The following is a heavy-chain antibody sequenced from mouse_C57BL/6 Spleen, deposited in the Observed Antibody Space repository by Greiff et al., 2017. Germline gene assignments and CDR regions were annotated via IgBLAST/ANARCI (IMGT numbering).Heavy chain of an antibody. CDR1: GYAFTNYL. D-gene: IGHD2-3*01. V-gene: IGHV1-54*01. J-gene: IGHJ1*03. Sequence: QVQLQQSGAELVRPGTSVKVSCKASGYAFTNYLIEWVKQRPGQGLEWIGVINPGSGGTNYNEKFKGKATLTADKSSSTAYMQRSSLTSEDSAVYFCAKDDGYYGWYFDVWGTGTTVTVSS. CDR2: INPGSGGT. CDR3: AKDDGYYGWYFDV.